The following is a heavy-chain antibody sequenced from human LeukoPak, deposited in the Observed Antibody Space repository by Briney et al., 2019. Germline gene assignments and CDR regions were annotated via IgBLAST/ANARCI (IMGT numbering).Heavy chain of an antibody. CDR3: ARRAGAYSHPYDY. Sequence: GGSLRLSCAASGFSFSRYAMNWVRQAPGRGLEWVSLISSSGSYIYYADSVKGRFTVSRDNAKNSLYLRMNSLRAEDTAVYYCARRAGAYSHPYDYWGQGTLVTVPS. CDR2: ISSSGSYI. V-gene: IGHV3-21*04. D-gene: IGHD4/OR15-4a*01. CDR1: GFSFSRYA. J-gene: IGHJ4*02.